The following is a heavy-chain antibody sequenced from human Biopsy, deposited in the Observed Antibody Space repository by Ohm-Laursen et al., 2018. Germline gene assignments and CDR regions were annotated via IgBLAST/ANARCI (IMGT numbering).Heavy chain of an antibody. Sequence: SVKVSCKPSGYTFSLYHIHWVRQAPGQGLEWMGWIDPDGGRTSFGQNFQGRVTMTSDTSTGTAYLELTRLRSDDTAVYYCARDPYCSGGNCYSPLDHWGQGTLVTVSS. D-gene: IGHD2-15*01. CDR1: GYTFSLYH. V-gene: IGHV1-2*02. CDR2: IDPDGGRT. CDR3: ARDPYCSGGNCYSPLDH. J-gene: IGHJ4*02.